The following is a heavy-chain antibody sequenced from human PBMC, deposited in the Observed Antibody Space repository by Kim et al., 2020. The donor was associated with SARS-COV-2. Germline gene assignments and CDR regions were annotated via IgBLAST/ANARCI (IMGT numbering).Heavy chain of an antibody. CDR1: GYTFTSYY. Sequence: ASVKVSCKASGYTFTSYYMHWVRQAPGQGLEWMGIINPSGGNTSYAQKFQGRVTMTRDTSTSTVYMELSSLRSEDTAVYYCARDTGGTPFDYWGQGTLVTVSS. CDR2: INPSGGNT. D-gene: IGHD2-8*02. CDR3: ARDTGGTPFDY. V-gene: IGHV1-46*01. J-gene: IGHJ4*02.